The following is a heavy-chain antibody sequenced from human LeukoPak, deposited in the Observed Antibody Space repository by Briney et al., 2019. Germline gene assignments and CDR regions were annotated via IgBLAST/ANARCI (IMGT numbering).Heavy chain of an antibody. J-gene: IGHJ4*02. CDR1: GFTFSSYG. CDR2: ISYDGSNK. CDR3: ARVATTEERYFDY. D-gene: IGHD5-12*01. Sequence: PGRSLRLSCAASGFTFSSYGMHWVRQAPGKGLEWVAVISYDGSNKYYADSVKGRFTISRDNSTNTLYLQMNSLRAEDTAVYYCARVATTEERYFDYWGQGTLVTVSS. V-gene: IGHV3-30*03.